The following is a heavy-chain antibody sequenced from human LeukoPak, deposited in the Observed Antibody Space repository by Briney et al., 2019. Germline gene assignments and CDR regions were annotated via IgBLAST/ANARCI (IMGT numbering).Heavy chain of an antibody. CDR2: INPNSGGT. J-gene: IGHJ4*02. CDR1: GYTFTGYY. D-gene: IGHD3-22*01. CDR3: ARDYGDTAMVWGRGYYYDSSGYYFMAFDY. V-gene: IGHV1-2*02. Sequence: EASVKVSCKASGYTFTGYYMHWVRQAPGQGLEWMGWINPNSGGTNYAQKFQGRVTMTRDTSISTAYMELSRLRSDDTAVYYCARDYGDTAMVWGRGYYYDSSGYYFMAFDYWGQGTLVTVSS.